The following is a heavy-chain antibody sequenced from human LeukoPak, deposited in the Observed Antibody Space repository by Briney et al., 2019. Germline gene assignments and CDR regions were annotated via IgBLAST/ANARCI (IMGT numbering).Heavy chain of an antibody. Sequence: VASVKVSCKASGYTLTGYYMHWVRQAPGQGLEWMGWINPNSGGTNYAQKFQGRVTMTRDTSIGTAYMELSRLGSDDTAVYYCARDGASGYLADYWGQGTLVTVSS. CDR3: ARDGASGYLADY. D-gene: IGHD3-3*01. CDR2: INPNSGGT. J-gene: IGHJ4*02. V-gene: IGHV1-2*02. CDR1: GYTLTGYY.